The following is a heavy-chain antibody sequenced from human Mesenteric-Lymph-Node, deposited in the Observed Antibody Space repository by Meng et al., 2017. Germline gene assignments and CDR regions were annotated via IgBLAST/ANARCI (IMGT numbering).Heavy chain of an antibody. Sequence: LSLTCAASGFTFDDYAMHWVRQAPGKGLEWVSLISWDGGSTYYADSVKGRFTISRDNSKNSLYLQMNSLRAEDTALYYCAKDTNYYDSSGYYDYWGQGTLVTVSS. D-gene: IGHD3-22*01. CDR1: GFTFDDYA. CDR3: AKDTNYYDSSGYYDY. V-gene: IGHV3-43D*03. CDR2: ISWDGGST. J-gene: IGHJ4*02.